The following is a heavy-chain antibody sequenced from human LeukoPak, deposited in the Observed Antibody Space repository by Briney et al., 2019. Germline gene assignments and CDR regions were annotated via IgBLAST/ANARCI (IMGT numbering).Heavy chain of an antibody. CDR1: GDSVSSNSAA. V-gene: IGHV6-1*01. CDR2: TYYRSKWYN. Sequence: SQTLSLTCAISGDSVSSNSAAWNWIRQSPSRGLEWLGRTYYRSKWYNDYAVSVKSRMTTNPDTSKNQFSLQLNSVTPEDTAVYYCARGDSSGWYGIYYYYGMDVWGQGTTVTVSS. CDR3: ARGDSSGWYGIYYYYGMDV. J-gene: IGHJ6*02. D-gene: IGHD6-19*01.